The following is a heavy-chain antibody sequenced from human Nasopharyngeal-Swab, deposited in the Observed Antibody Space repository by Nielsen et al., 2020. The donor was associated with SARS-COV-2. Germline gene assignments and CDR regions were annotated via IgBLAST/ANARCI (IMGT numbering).Heavy chain of an antibody. J-gene: IGHJ4*02. CDR1: GFTFSSYS. CDR2: ISSSGSTI. V-gene: IGHV3-48*04. Sequence: GGSLRLSCAASGFTFSSYSMNWVRQAPGKGLEWVSSISSSGSTIYYADSVKGRFTISRDNAKNSLYLQMNSLRAEDTAVYYCARAESTYYDFWSGYYFFDYWGQGTLVTVSS. D-gene: IGHD3-3*01. CDR3: ARAESTYYDFWSGYYFFDY.